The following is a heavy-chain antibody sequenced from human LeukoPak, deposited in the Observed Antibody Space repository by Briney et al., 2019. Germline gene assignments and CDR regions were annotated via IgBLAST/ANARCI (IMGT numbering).Heavy chain of an antibody. CDR1: GGSFSGYY. CDR3: AKAYYDFWSGYPRLNWFDP. J-gene: IGHJ5*02. D-gene: IGHD3-3*01. Sequence: SETLSLTCAVYGGSFSGYYWSWIRQPPGKGLEWIGEINHSGSTNYNPSLKSRVTISADTSKNQFSLKLSSVTAADTAVYYCAKAYYDFWSGYPRLNWFDPWGQGTLVTVSS. V-gene: IGHV4-34*01. CDR2: INHSGST.